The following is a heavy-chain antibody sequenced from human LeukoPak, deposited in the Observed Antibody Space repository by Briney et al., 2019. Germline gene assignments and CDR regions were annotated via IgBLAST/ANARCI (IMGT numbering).Heavy chain of an antibody. Sequence: ASVKVSCKASGYTFTGYYMHWVRQAPGQGLEWMGWINPNSGGTNYAQKFQGRVTMTRDTSISTAYMELSRLRSDDTAVCYCARVGRITMVRGAPGYFDYWGQGTLVTVSS. V-gene: IGHV1-2*02. CDR3: ARVGRITMVRGAPGYFDY. CDR2: INPNSGGT. CDR1: GYTFTGYY. D-gene: IGHD3-10*01. J-gene: IGHJ4*02.